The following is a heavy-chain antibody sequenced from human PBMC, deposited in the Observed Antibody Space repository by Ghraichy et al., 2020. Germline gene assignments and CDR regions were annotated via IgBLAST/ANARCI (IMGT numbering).Heavy chain of an antibody. J-gene: IGHJ4*01. CDR1: GFTFSSYW. D-gene: IGHD6-13*01. V-gene: IGHV3-7*03. CDR3: ARPRCSNNWYSSNDY. Sequence: GGSLRLSCAASGFTFSSYWMSWVRQAPGKGLEWVSNIKQDGREIYYADSVKGRFTISRDNAKNSLYLQMNSLRAEDTAVFYCARPRCSNNWYSSNDYWGHGTLVTVSS. CDR2: IKQDGREI.